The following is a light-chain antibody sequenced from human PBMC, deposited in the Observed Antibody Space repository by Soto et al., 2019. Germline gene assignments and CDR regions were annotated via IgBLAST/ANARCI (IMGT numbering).Light chain of an antibody. CDR1: QSVSSS. CDR3: QQRSNWHT. CDR2: DAS. J-gene: IGKJ5*01. Sequence: EIVLTQSPATLSLSPGERATLSCRASQSVSSSLAWYQQKPGQAPRPLIYDASNRATGIPARFSGSGSGTDFTLTISSLEPEDFAVYYCQQRSNWHTFGQGTRLEIK. V-gene: IGKV3-11*01.